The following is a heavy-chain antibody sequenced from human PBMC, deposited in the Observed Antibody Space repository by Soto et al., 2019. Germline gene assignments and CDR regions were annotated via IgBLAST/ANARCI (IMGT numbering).Heavy chain of an antibody. CDR3: ARGRYSYETIYYKFYYSALDV. CDR1: GGSIRGYY. CDR2: INDNGGT. J-gene: IGHJ6*02. V-gene: IGHV4-34*01. Sequence: SETLSLTCGVYGGSIRGYYWSWIRQSPGKGLEWIGDINDNGGTNYNPSLKSRVTTSLDTSKKQVSLMVSSVTAADTAVYYCARGRYSYETIYYKFYYSALDVWGQGTTGTVSS. D-gene: IGHD3-10*01.